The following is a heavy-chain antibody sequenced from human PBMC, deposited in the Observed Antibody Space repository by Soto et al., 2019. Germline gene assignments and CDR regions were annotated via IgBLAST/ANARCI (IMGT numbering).Heavy chain of an antibody. Sequence: PGGSLRLSCAASGFTFSSYGMHWVRQAPGKGLEWVAVISYDGSNKYYADSVKGRFTISRDNSKNTLYLQMNSLRAEDTAVYYCAKDSKVWSYYYYYGMDVWGQGTTVTVSS. D-gene: IGHD3-10*01. CDR2: ISYDGSNK. CDR3: AKDSKVWSYYYYYGMDV. CDR1: GFTFSSYG. V-gene: IGHV3-30*18. J-gene: IGHJ6*02.